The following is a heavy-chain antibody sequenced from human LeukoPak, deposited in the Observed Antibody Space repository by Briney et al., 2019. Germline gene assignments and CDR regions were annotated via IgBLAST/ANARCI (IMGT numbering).Heavy chain of an antibody. Sequence: GGSLRLSCAASGFTFSSYNLNWVRQAPGEGLEWVSYISGRGNTIKYADSVKGRFTIPRDNGKNSLYLHMSSLRAEDTAVYYCARDPPALEDFDYWGQGTQVTVSS. CDR3: ARDPPALEDFDY. CDR1: GFTFSSYN. CDR2: ISGRGNTI. J-gene: IGHJ4*02. V-gene: IGHV3-48*04.